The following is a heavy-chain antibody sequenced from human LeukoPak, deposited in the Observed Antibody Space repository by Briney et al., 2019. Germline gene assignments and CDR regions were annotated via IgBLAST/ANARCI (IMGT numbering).Heavy chain of an antibody. V-gene: IGHV3-30*02. Sequence: GGSLRLSCVASGFTFSSYGIHRIRQAPGKGLEWVAFIRYDGSKKFYSDSVKGRFTISRDNSRNTLYLQMNSLRTDDTAVYFCAKDRPPQYDSGTYSDYWGQGTLVTVSS. J-gene: IGHJ4*02. CDR3: AKDRPPQYDSGTYSDY. CDR1: GFTFSSYG. CDR2: IRYDGSKK. D-gene: IGHD3-10*01.